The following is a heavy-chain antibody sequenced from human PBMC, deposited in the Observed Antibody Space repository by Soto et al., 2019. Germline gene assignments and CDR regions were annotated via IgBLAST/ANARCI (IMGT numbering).Heavy chain of an antibody. J-gene: IGHJ6*02. CDR1: GGSISSPNFY. CDR3: ARVSGSYYYGMDV. Sequence: PSETLSLTCPVSGGSISSPNFYWSLIHQHPGKGLEWIGHIYHNGTTYYNPTLKSRVTISVDKSRNQFSLKLSSVTAADTAVYYCARVSGSYYYGMDVWGQGTTVTVSS. V-gene: IGHV4-39*07. D-gene: IGHD1-26*01. CDR2: IYHNGTT.